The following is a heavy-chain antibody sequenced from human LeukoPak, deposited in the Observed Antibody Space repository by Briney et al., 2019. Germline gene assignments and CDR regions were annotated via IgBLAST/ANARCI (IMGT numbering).Heavy chain of an antibody. V-gene: IGHV1-69*13. Sequence: SVKVSCKASGGTFSSYAISWVRQAPGQGLEWMGGIIPIFGTANYAQKFQGRVTITADESTSTAYMELSSLRSEDTAVYYCARDAEIVVPADRGTWFDPWGQGTLVTVSS. CDR2: IIPIFGTA. D-gene: IGHD2-2*01. CDR3: ARDAEIVVPADRGTWFDP. CDR1: GGTFSSYA. J-gene: IGHJ5*02.